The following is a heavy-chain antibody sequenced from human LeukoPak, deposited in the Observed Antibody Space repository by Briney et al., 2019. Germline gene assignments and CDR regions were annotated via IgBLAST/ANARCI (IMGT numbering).Heavy chain of an antibody. J-gene: IGHJ5*02. CDR3: ARSLGTYWGKDFLNWFDP. D-gene: IGHD3-16*01. Sequence: ASVKVSCKASEYTFTNYDINWVRQASGQGLEWMGWINPNSGNTGYTQKFQGRVTMTRNTSLSTAYMELISLKSEDTAVYYCARSLGTYWGKDFLNWFDPWGQGILVTVSS. V-gene: IGHV1-8*01. CDR1: EYTFTNYD. CDR2: INPNSGNT.